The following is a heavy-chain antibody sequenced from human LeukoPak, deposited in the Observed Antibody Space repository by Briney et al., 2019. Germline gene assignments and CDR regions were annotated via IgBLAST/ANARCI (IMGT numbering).Heavy chain of an antibody. J-gene: IGHJ4*02. D-gene: IGHD2-2*01. Sequence: GGSLRLSCAASGFTFSSYGMHWVRQAPGKGLEWVAFIRYDGGNKCYADSLKGRFTISRDNSKNTLFLQMNSLRAEDTAVYYCAKEAQGCSITSCYFDSWGQGTLVTVSS. CDR3: AKEAQGCSITSCYFDS. CDR1: GFTFSSYG. V-gene: IGHV3-30*02. CDR2: IRYDGGNK.